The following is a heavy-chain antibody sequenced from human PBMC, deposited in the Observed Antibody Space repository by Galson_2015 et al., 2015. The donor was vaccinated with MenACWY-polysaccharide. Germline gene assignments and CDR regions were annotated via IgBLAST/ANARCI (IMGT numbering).Heavy chain of an antibody. CDR2: ISSRGSTI. Sequence: SLRLSCAASGFTFSDYYMTWFRQAPGKGLEWVSDISSRGSTIYYADSVKGRFTISRDNAKNSLYLQMNGLRADDTAVYYCARDKTGSLYYFDYWGLGTLVTVSS. J-gene: IGHJ4*02. CDR3: ARDKTGSLYYFDY. D-gene: IGHD3-10*01. V-gene: IGHV3-11*01. CDR1: GFTFSDYY.